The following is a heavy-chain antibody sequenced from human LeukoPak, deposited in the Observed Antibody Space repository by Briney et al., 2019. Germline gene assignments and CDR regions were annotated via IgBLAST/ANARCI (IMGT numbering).Heavy chain of an antibody. J-gene: IGHJ4*02. Sequence: GGSLRLSCAASGFTVSSNYMSWVRQAPGKGLEWVSVIYSGGSTYYADSVKGRFTISRDNSKNTLYLQMNSLRAEDTAVYYCARGWYHYDSSGYYHDYWGQGTLVTVSS. CDR3: ARGWYHYDSSGYYHDY. V-gene: IGHV3-66*01. CDR1: GFTVSSNY. D-gene: IGHD3-22*01. CDR2: IYSGGST.